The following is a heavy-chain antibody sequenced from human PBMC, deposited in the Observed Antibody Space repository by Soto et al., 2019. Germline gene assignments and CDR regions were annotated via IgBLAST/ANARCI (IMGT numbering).Heavy chain of an antibody. V-gene: IGHV3-30-3*01. CDR3: ARETAAGVYYYYGMDV. Sequence: QVQLVESGGGVVQPGRSLRLSCAASGFTFSSYAMHWVRQAPGKGLEWVAVISYDGSNKYYADSVKGRFTISRDNSKNSLYLQVNSLRAEDTAVYYCARETAAGVYYYYGMDVWGQGTTVTVSS. CDR2: ISYDGSNK. CDR1: GFTFSSYA. D-gene: IGHD6-13*01. J-gene: IGHJ6*02.